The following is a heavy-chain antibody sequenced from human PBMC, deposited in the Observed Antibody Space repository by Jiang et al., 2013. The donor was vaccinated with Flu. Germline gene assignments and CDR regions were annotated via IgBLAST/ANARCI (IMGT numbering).Heavy chain of an antibody. CDR1: GGSLSSSNHY. D-gene: IGHD5-12*01. CDR3: ARAQKYSGFELPYFDY. V-gene: IGHV4-39*07. CDR2: IYYSGST. Sequence: GSGLVKPSETLSLTCTVSGGSLSSSNHYWVWIRQPPGKGLEWIGSIYYSGSTYYNPSLKSRVTLSVHTSKNQLSLKLTSVTAADTAVYYCARAQKYSGFELPYFDYWGQGALVTVSS. J-gene: IGHJ4*02.